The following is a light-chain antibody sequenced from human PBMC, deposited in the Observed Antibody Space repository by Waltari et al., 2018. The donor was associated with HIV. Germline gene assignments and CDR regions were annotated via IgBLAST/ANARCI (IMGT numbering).Light chain of an antibody. V-gene: IGLV3-21*04. CDR3: QVWDSSSDHVV. CDR2: YDS. J-gene: IGLJ2*01. CDR1: NIGRKS. Sequence: VLTQPPSVSGAPGKTARITCGGTNIGRKSVHWYQQKPGQAPLLVIYYDSARPSGIPERFSGSNSGNTATLTISRVEAGDEADYYCQVWDSSSDHVVFGGGTNLTVL.